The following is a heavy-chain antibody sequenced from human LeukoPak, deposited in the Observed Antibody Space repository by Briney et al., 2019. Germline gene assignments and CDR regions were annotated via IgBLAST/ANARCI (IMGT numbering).Heavy chain of an antibody. V-gene: IGHV3-23*01. J-gene: IGHJ5*02. CDR2: ISGSGSDT. D-gene: IGHD6-13*01. Sequence: GGSLRLSCAASGFTFRTYWMSWVRQAPGKGLEWVSTISGSGSDTSYADSVRGRFTISRDNPKNTLYLQMTNLRDEDTALYFCAKGQGFSSTWYADHWGQGTLVTVSS. CDR1: GFTFRTYW. CDR3: AKGQGFSSTWYADH.